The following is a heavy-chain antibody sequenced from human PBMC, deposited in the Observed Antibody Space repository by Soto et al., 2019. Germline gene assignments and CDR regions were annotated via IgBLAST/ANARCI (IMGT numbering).Heavy chain of an antibody. J-gene: IGHJ6*02. CDR1: GYTFTGYY. CDR3: ARAGDYDFWSGYPYYYYYYGMDV. D-gene: IGHD3-3*01. V-gene: IGHV1-2*04. Sequence: VKVSCKASGYTFTGYYMHWVRQAPGQGLEWMGWINPNSGGTNYAQKFQGWVTMTRDTSISTAYMELSRLRSDDTAVYYCARAGDYDFWSGYPYYYYYYGMDVWGQGTTVTVSS. CDR2: INPNSGGT.